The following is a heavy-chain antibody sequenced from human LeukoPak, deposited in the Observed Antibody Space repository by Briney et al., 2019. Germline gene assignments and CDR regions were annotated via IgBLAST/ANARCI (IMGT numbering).Heavy chain of an antibody. CDR1: GGSISSSSYY. V-gene: IGHV4-39*01. CDR3: ARQSGSYGGILDN. CDR2: IYYSGST. Sequence: SETLSLTCTVSGGSISSSSYYWGWIRQPPGKGLEWIGSIYYSGSTYYNPSLKSRVTISVDTSRNEFSLRLSSVTAADTALYFCARQSGSYGGILDNWGQGILGTVSS. J-gene: IGHJ4*02. D-gene: IGHD1-26*01.